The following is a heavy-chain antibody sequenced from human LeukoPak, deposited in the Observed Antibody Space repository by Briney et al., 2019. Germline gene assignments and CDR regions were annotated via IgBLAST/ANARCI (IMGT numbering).Heavy chain of an antibody. Sequence: ASVKVSCKASGYTFTSYYMHWVRQAPGQGLEWMGWINPNSGGTSYAQKFQGRVTMTRDTSISTAYMELSRLRSDDTAVYYCASLWFGESTPLDYWGQGTLVTVSS. CDR3: ASLWFGESTPLDY. V-gene: IGHV1-2*02. J-gene: IGHJ4*02. D-gene: IGHD3-10*01. CDR1: GYTFTSYY. CDR2: INPNSGGT.